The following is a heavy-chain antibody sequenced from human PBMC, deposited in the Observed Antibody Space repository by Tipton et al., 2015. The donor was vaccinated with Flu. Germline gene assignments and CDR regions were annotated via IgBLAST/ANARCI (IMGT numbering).Heavy chain of an antibody. CDR2: ICSGGST. V-gene: IGHV3-66*01. Sequence: SLRLSCAASGFTVSSNYMSWVRQAPGKGLEWVSVICSGGSTYYADSVKGRFTISRDNSKNTLYLQMNSLRAEDTAVYYCARELPEIYYFDYWGQGTLVTVSS. CDR3: ARELPEIYYFDY. D-gene: IGHD1-14*01. J-gene: IGHJ4*02. CDR1: GFTVSSNY.